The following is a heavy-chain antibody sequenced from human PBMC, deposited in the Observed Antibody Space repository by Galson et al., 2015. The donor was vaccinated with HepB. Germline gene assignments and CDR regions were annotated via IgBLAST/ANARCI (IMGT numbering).Heavy chain of an antibody. V-gene: IGHV5-51*01. CDR2: IYPGDSDT. Sequence: QSGAEVKKPGESLKISCKGSGYSFTSYWIGWVRQMPGKGLEWMGIIYPGDSDTRYSPSFQGQVTISADKSISTAYLQWSSLKASDTAMYHCARPTTDYYDSSGHFDYWGQGTLVTVSS. J-gene: IGHJ4*02. D-gene: IGHD3-22*01. CDR1: GYSFTSYW. CDR3: ARPTTDYYDSSGHFDY.